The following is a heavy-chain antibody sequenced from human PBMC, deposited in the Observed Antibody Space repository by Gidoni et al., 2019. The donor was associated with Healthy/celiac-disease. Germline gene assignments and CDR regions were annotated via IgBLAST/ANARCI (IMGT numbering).Heavy chain of an antibody. CDR1: GFTFSSYA. CDR2: ISGSGGST. CDR3: AKALDIVVVPAAIWLGNIYYYGMDV. D-gene: IGHD2-2*01. J-gene: IGHJ6*02. V-gene: IGHV3-23*01. Sequence: EVQLLESGGGLVQPGGSLRLSCAASGFTFSSYAMSRVRQAPGKGLEWVSAISGSGGSTYYADSVKGRFTISRDNSKNTLYLQMNSLRAEDTAVYYCAKALDIVVVPAAIWLGNIYYYGMDVWGQGTTVTVSS.